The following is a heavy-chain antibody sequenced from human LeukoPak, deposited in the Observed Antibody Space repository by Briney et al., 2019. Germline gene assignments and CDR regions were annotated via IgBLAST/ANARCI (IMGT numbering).Heavy chain of an antibody. D-gene: IGHD1-26*01. J-gene: IGHJ6*03. V-gene: IGHV3-21*01. CDR1: GFTFSNYN. CDR2: ITSTSSYI. CDR3: ARDPYSGSYGDYYYYYMDV. Sequence: GGSLRLFCAASGFTFSNYNMNWARQAPGKGLEWVSSITSTSSYIYYADSVKGRFTISRDNAENSLYLQMNSLRVEDTAVYYCARDPYSGSYGDYYYYYMDVWGKGTTVTISS.